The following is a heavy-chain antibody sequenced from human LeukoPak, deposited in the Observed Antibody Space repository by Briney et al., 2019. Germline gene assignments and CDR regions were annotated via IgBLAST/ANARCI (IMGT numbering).Heavy chain of an antibody. V-gene: IGHV4-59*01. CDR2: IYYSGST. D-gene: IGHD3-3*01. Sequence: PSETLSLTCTVSGGSISSYYWSWIRQPPGKGLEWIGYIYYSGSTNYNPSLKSRVTISVDTSKNQSSLKLSSVTAADTAVYYCARGRAYDFWSGYYFDYWGQGTLVTVSS. CDR3: ARGRAYDFWSGYYFDY. J-gene: IGHJ4*02. CDR1: GGSISSYY.